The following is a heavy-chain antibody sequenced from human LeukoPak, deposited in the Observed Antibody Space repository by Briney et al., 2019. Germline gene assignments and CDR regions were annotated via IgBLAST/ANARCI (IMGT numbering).Heavy chain of an antibody. V-gene: IGHV4-61*02. J-gene: IGHJ4*02. D-gene: IGHD5-12*01. Sequence: SETLSLTCTVSGGSITSGNYYWSWIRQPAGKGLEWIGRIYTSGSTNYNPSLKSRVTISGDTSKNQFSLKLNSVTAADAAVYYCARGGDAAPSDFWGQGTLVTVSS. CDR3: ARGGDAAPSDF. CDR1: GGSITSGNYY. CDR2: IYTSGST.